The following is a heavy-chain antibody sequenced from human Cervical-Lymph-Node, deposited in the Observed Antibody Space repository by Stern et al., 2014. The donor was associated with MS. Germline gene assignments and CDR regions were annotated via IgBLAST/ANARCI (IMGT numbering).Heavy chain of an antibody. J-gene: IGHJ6*02. CDR2: IVPLFGTA. CDR1: GGTFSSYA. CDR3: ARNSNPYHYYGLDL. Sequence: QMQLVQSGSEVKKPVASVKVSCKDSGGTFSSYAISWVRTAPGQGLEWMGGIVPLFGTANYAQNFQGRVTITADESTTTAYMELSSLRSQDTAVYYCARNSNPYHYYGLDLWGQGTTVTVSS. D-gene: IGHD4-11*01. V-gene: IGHV1-69*01.